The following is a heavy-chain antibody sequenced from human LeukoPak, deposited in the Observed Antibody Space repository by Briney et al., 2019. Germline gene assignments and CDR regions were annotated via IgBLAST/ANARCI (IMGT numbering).Heavy chain of an antibody. CDR1: GFTFRTSG. Sequence: PGGSLRLSCAASGFTFRTSGMSWVRQAPGKGLEWVSAISGSGVSTYYADSVKGRFTISRDNSKNSLYLQMNSLRAEDTAVYYCARVSTVTTSAFDIWGQGTMVAVSS. D-gene: IGHD4-17*01. CDR2: ISGSGVST. CDR3: ARVSTVTTSAFDI. V-gene: IGHV3-23*01. J-gene: IGHJ3*02.